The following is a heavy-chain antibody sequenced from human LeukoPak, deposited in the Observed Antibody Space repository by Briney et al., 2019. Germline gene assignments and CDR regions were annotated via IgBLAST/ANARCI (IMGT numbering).Heavy chain of an antibody. CDR3: ARDLGVVVPAAIEWFDP. CDR1: GFTVSSSY. D-gene: IGHD2-2*02. CDR2: IYSGGST. Sequence: GGSLRLSCAASGFTVSSSYMSWVRQAPGKGLEWVSLIYSGGSTYYAASVKGRFTISRDNAKNSLYLQMNSLRAEDTAVYYCARDLGVVVPAAIEWFDPWGQGTLVTVSS. J-gene: IGHJ5*02. V-gene: IGHV3-53*01.